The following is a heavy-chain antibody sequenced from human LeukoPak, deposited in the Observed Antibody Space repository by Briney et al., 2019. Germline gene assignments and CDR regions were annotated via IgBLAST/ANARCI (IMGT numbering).Heavy chain of an antibody. CDR2: IYTSGST. V-gene: IGHV4-4*07. D-gene: IGHD6-13*01. Sequence: SETLSLTCTVSGGSLFSYYWSSIRQPAGKGLEWIGRIYTSGSTNYNPSLKSRVTMSVDTSKNQFSLNLSSLTAAGTPLFFCPSEGISDGVYYFVYWGQGTLVTVCS. CDR3: PSEGISDGVYYFVY. CDR1: GGSLFSYY. J-gene: IGHJ4*02.